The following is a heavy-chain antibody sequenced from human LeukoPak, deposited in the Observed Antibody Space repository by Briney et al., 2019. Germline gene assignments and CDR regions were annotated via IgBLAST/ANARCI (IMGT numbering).Heavy chain of an antibody. CDR1: EFTVNNNF. CDR2: IYNDGRT. CDR3: ARGPYSSGSSADY. J-gene: IGHJ4*02. V-gene: IGHV3-66*01. D-gene: IGHD6-19*01. Sequence: GGSLRLSCAASEFTVNNNFMSWVRQAPGKGLEWVSVIYNDGRTYFADSVKGRFTISRDNAKNSLYLQMNSLRAEDTAVYYCARGPYSSGSSADYWGQGTLVTVSS.